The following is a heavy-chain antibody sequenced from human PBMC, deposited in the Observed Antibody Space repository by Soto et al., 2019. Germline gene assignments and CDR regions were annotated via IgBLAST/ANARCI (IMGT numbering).Heavy chain of an antibody. V-gene: IGHV4-39*01. CDR1: GGSISSSSYY. Sequence: PSETLSLTCTVSGGSISSSSYYWGWIRQPPGKGLEWIGSIYYSGSTYYNPSLKSRVTISVDTSKNQFSLKLSSVTAADTAVYYCARHKGGSRYRYCSGGSCYSPYYDMDVWGKGTTVTVSS. CDR3: ARHKGGSRYRYCSGGSCYSPYYDMDV. D-gene: IGHD2-15*01. J-gene: IGHJ6*03. CDR2: IYYSGST.